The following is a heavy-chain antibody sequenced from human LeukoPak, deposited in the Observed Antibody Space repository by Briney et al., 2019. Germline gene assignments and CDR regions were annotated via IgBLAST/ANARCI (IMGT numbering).Heavy chain of an antibody. CDR1: GFTFEDSG. D-gene: IGHD2-2*01. Sequence: GRSLRLSCEASGFTFEDSGMHWVRQGPGKGLEWVSGISWNGGGVGYAASVKGRFTISRDNAKKSLFLQMNSLRPEDTALYYCAKGDCGSSSCTRLGNWGQGTLVTVSS. V-gene: IGHV3-9*01. CDR2: ISWNGGGV. J-gene: IGHJ4*02. CDR3: AKGDCGSSSCTRLGN.